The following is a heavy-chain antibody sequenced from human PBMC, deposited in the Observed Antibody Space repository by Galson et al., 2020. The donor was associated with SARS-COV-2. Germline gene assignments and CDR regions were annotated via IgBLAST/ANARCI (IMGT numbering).Heavy chain of an antibody. J-gene: IGHJ3*02. CDR1: GGPISDYY. CDR2: IYSVPSGST. V-gene: IGHV4-4*07. Sequence: ASETLSLTCTVSGGPISDYYGNWIRQAAGKGLEWIGRIYSVPSGSTTYNPSLKSRVTMSLDTSKNQFSLKLDSVTAADTAVYFCARGGARGLLGXXXXNAFDIWGQGTMVTVSS. D-gene: IGHD3-16*01. CDR3: ARGGARGLLGXXXXNAFDI.